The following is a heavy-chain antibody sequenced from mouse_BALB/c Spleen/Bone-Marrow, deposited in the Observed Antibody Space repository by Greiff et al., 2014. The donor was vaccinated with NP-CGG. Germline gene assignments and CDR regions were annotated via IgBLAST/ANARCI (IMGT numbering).Heavy chain of an antibody. CDR1: GFGFSSSD. J-gene: IGHJ2*01. V-gene: IGHV5-12-1*01. CDR2: ISSGGGST. D-gene: IGHD1-2*01. CDR3: ATHYYGRFDY. Sequence: EVMLVESGGGLVKPGGSLKLSCAASGFGFSSSDMSWVRQTPEKRLEWVAYISSGGGSTYYPDTVKGRFTISRDNAKNTLYLQMSSLKSEDTAMYCCATHYYGRFDYWGQGTTLTVSS.